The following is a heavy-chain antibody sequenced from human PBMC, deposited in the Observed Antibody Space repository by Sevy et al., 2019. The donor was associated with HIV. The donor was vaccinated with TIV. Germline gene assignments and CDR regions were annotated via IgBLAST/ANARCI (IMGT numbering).Heavy chain of an antibody. CDR2: ISGSGGYI. Sequence: GGSLRLSCVASGSTFSSYVMSRVRQAPGKGLEWVSTISGSGGYIYYADSVKGRFTISRDNSKNTVDLLIISLRAEDTAVYYCAKETASGYLPWGQGTLVTVSS. J-gene: IGHJ5*02. CDR3: AKETASGYLP. D-gene: IGHD3-3*01. V-gene: IGHV3-23*01. CDR1: GSTFSSYV.